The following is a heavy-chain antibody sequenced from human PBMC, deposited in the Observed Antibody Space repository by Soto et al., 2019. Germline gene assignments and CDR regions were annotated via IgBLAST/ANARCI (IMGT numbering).Heavy chain of an antibody. J-gene: IGHJ4*02. D-gene: IGHD3-3*01. Sequence: SETLSLTCTVSDGSISTYYCNWIRQPAGKGLEWIGRIDDSGNTNYNPSLKSRVTMSADTSRNQFSLKLNSVTAADTAVYYCARGGQDFWSGPFDYWGQGALVTVSS. CDR2: IDDSGNT. V-gene: IGHV4-4*07. CDR3: ARGGQDFWSGPFDY. CDR1: DGSISTYY.